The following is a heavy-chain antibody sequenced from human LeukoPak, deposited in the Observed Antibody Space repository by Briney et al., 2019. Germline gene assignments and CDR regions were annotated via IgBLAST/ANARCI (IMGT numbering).Heavy chain of an antibody. CDR1: GFSLSCYS. V-gene: IGHV3-30*04. J-gene: IGHJ4*02. CDR2: ISYDGSNQ. D-gene: IGHD6-19*01. Sequence: GGSLRHFCAASGFSLSCYSMLGVRQAPGRGREGVAVISYDGSNQYYADPVKGQFTISRDNSTNTLYLQQNSLRAEDTSVSYWARDGSFGWYGDFDYWGQGTLVTVSS. CDR3: ARDGSFGWYGDFDY.